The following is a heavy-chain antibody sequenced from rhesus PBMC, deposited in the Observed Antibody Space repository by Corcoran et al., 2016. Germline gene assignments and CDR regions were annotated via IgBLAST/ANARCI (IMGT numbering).Heavy chain of an antibody. V-gene: IGHV4S14*01. CDR3: ASGPNFWTGQTIFSFDY. CDR2: IYGSGGRN. D-gene: IGHD3-3*01. CDR1: GGSISGYYY. J-gene: IGHJ4*01. Sequence: QVQLQESGPGLVKPSETLSLTCAVSGGSISGYYYWSWIRQPPGKGLEWIGSIYGSGGRNYLNPSLKSRFTLSVDTAKNQFSLKLSSVTAADTAVYYCASGPNFWTGQTIFSFDYWGQGVLVTVSS.